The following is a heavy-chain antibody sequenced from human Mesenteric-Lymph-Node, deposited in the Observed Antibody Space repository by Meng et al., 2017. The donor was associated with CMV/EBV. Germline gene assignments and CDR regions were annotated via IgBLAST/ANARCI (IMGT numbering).Heavy chain of an antibody. D-gene: IGHD4-23*01. CDR3: ARHQRWLKSEGGFNY. J-gene: IGHJ4*02. CDR1: GGSFGGYY. CDR2: INHSGST. V-gene: IGHV4-34*01. Sequence: VQLNHGGDGLWKPSETLSLTCAVYGGSFGGYYWSWIRQPTGKGLEWIGEINHSGSTNYNPSLKSRVTISVDTSKNQFSLKLSSVTAADTAVYYCARHQRWLKSEGGFNYWGQGTLVTVSS.